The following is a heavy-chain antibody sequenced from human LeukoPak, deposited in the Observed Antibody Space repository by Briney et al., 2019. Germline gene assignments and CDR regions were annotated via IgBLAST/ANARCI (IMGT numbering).Heavy chain of an antibody. CDR1: GFTFSSYG. J-gene: IGHJ4*02. CDR3: AKTYYYDSSGYYYMGIDY. CDR2: IRYDGRNK. Sequence: GGSLRLSCAESGFTFSSYGMHWVRQAPGKGMKWVAFIRYDGRNKYYADSVKGRFTISRDNSKNTLYLQMNSLRAEDTAVYYCAKTYYYDSSGYYYMGIDYWGQGTLVTVSS. D-gene: IGHD3-22*01. V-gene: IGHV3-30*02.